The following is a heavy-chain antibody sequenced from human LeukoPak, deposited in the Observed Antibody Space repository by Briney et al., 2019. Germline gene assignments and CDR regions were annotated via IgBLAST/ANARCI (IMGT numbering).Heavy chain of an antibody. Sequence: PGGSLRLSCAASGFXVSGNYISWVRQAPGKGLEWVSIIYPGDSTYYADSVKGRFTISRNNSKNTLDLQMNSLRAEDTAVYFCARPTSGQSFDIWGQGTMVTVSS. D-gene: IGHD6-19*01. J-gene: IGHJ3*02. V-gene: IGHV3-53*01. CDR2: IYPGDST. CDR1: GFXVSGNY. CDR3: ARPTSGQSFDI.